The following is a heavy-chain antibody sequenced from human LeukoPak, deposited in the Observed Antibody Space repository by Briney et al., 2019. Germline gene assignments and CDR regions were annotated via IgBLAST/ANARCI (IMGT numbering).Heavy chain of an antibody. V-gene: IGHV3-23*01. CDR1: GFTFSSYA. Sequence: GGSLRLSCAASGFTFSSYAMSWVRQAPGKGLEWVSTISGSGGSTYYADSVKGRFTVSRDNSKNTLYLQMNSLRAEDTAVYYCATGDGYNSRPDYWGQGTLVTVSS. J-gene: IGHJ4*02. CDR3: ATGDGYNSRPDY. D-gene: IGHD5-24*01. CDR2: ISGSGGST.